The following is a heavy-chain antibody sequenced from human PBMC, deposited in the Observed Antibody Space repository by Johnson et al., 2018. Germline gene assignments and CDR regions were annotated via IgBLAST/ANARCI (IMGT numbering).Heavy chain of an antibody. CDR1: GFTFSSYD. CDR2: ISSDGSKK. Sequence: VQLVESGGGLVQPGGSLRLSCAASGFTFSSYDMHWVRQATGKGLEWVAVISSDGSKKHYSDSVKGRFTISSDNSKNTLYRQMNSLRAGDTAVYYCAKNVGGARSNDYDMDVWGQGTTVTVSS. D-gene: IGHD3-10*02. J-gene: IGHJ6*02. CDR3: AKNVGGARSNDYDMDV. V-gene: IGHV3-30*18.